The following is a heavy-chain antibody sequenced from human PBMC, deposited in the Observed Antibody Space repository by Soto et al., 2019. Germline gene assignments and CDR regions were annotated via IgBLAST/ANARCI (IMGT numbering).Heavy chain of an antibody. CDR3: ATVVGG. D-gene: IGHD4-17*01. CDR1: GFTLGSHR. CDR2: IDTDGGGT. J-gene: IGHJ1*01. V-gene: IGHV3-74*01. Sequence: DVQLVESGGGLVQPGGSLRVSCAASGFTLGSHRIHWVRQPPGKGLEWVSRIDTDGGGTSYADSVKGRFTISTDNAESTLYLQMNGLRAGDRAVEYCATVVGGWGQGTLVTVSS.